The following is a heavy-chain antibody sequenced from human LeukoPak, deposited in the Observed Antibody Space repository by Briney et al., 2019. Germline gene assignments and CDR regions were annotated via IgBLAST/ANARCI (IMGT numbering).Heavy chain of an antibody. CDR2: IYYSGST. J-gene: IGHJ3*02. Sequence: SQTLSLTCTVSGGSISSGGYYWSWIRQHPGKGLEWIGYIYYSGSTYYNPSLKSRVTISVDTSKNQFSLKLSSVTAADTAVYYCARGYLGCSSTSCYYFRAAAFDIWGQGTMVNVSS. CDR3: ARGYLGCSSTSCYYFRAAAFDI. D-gene: IGHD2-2*01. V-gene: IGHV4-31*03. CDR1: GGSISSGGYY.